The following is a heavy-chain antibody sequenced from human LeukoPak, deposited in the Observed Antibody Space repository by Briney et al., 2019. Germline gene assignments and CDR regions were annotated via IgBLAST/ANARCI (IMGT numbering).Heavy chain of an antibody. D-gene: IGHD3-9*01. J-gene: IGHJ3*02. CDR1: GGSISSYY. CDR2: IYYTGNT. CDR3: ARRLYYDILTGYWDGNAFDI. V-gene: IGHV4-59*08. Sequence: SETLSLTCTVSGGSISSYYWSWIRQPPGKGLEWIGYIYYTGNTNYNPSLKSRVTMSVDTSKNQFSLKLNSVTAADTAVYYCARRLYYDILTGYWDGNAFDIWGQGTMVTVSS.